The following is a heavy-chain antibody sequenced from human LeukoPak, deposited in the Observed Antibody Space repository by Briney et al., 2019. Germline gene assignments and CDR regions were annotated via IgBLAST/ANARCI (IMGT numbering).Heavy chain of an antibody. D-gene: IGHD1-26*01. V-gene: IGHV3-7*01. Sequence: GGSLRLSCAASGFTFSSYAMSWVRQGPGKGLEWVANIKPDGSLIYYVDSVKGRFTISRDNAKNSLYLQMNSLRAEDTAVYYCAKWELYSGSYYIDYWGQGTLATVSS. CDR1: GFTFSSYA. J-gene: IGHJ4*02. CDR2: IKPDGSLI. CDR3: AKWELYSGSYYIDY.